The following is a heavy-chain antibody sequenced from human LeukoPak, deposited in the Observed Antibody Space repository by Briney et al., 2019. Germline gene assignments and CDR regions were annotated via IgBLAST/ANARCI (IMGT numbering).Heavy chain of an antibody. V-gene: IGHV4-34*01. D-gene: IGHD1-26*01. J-gene: IGHJ4*02. CDR3: ARWGGTLPRDY. CDR1: GGPFSGYY. Sequence: PSEPLSLPCAVYGGPFSGYYWSWIRQPPGEGLEWIGEINHGGSTNYNPSLKSRVTISVDTSKNQFSLKLSSVRAADTAVYYCARWGGTLPRDYWGQGTLVTVSS. CDR2: INHGGST.